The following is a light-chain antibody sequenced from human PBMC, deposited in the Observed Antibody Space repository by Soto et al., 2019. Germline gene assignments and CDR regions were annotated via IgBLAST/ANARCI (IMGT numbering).Light chain of an antibody. J-gene: IGKJ2*01. CDR1: QSISSW. CDR2: KAS. V-gene: IGKV1-5*03. Sequence: DIQMTQSPSTLSASLGDRVTITCRASQSISSWLAWYQQKPGKAPKLLIYKASSLESGVPSRFSGSGSGTEFTLTISSLQPDDFATYYCQQYNSPYTFGQGTKLEIK. CDR3: QQYNSPYT.